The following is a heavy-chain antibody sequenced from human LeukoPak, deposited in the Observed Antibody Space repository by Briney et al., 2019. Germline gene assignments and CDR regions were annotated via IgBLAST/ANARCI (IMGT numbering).Heavy chain of an antibody. D-gene: IGHD6-19*01. CDR2: IYYSGST. CDR1: GGSISSSTYY. CDR3: ARTSRTAVAGTGRGYNWFDP. Sequence: SETLSLTCTVSGGSISSSTYYWGWIRQPPGKGLEWIGSIYYSGSTYYNPSLKSRVTMSVDTSKNQFSLKLTSVTAADTAVYYCARTSRTAVAGTGRGYNWFDPWGQGILVTVSS. J-gene: IGHJ5*02. V-gene: IGHV4-39*07.